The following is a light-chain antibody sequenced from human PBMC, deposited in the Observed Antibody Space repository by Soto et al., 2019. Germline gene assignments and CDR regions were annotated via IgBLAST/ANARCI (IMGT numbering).Light chain of an antibody. CDR2: GAS. V-gene: IGKV3-15*01. CDR3: QQYNNWPRIT. Sequence: EIVMTRSPATLSVSPGERATLSCRASQSVSSSLAWYQQKPGQAPRLLIYGASTRATGIPARFSGSGSGTEFTLTISSLQSEDFAVYYCQQYNNWPRITFGPGTKVDV. J-gene: IGKJ3*01. CDR1: QSVSSS.